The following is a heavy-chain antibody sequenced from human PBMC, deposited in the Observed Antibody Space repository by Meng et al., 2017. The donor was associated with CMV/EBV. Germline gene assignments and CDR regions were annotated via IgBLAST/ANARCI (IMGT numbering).Heavy chain of an antibody. D-gene: IGHD2-15*01. J-gene: IGHJ6*02. Sequence: SETLSLTCAVYGGSFSGYYWSWIRQPPGKGLEWIGEINHSGSTNYNPSLKSRVTISVDTSKNQFSLKLSSVTAADTAVYYCARDGFDIVDSPDSRGYYYYGMDVWGQGTTVTVSS. CDR2: INHSGST. V-gene: IGHV4-34*01. CDR3: ARDGFDIVDSPDSRGYYYYGMDV. CDR1: GGSFSGYY.